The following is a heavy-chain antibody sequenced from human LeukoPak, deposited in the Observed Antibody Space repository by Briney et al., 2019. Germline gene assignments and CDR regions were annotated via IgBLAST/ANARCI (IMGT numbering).Heavy chain of an antibody. D-gene: IGHD3-22*01. Sequence: ASVKVSCKASGGTFSSYAINWVRQAPGQGLEWVGRIIPIFGTANYAQKFQGRVTITTDESTSTAYMELSSLRSEGTAVYYCARGVSGYQGYYNMDVWDKGTTVTVSS. V-gene: IGHV1-69*05. CDR3: ARGVSGYQGYYNMDV. CDR2: IIPIFGTA. CDR1: GGTFSSYA. J-gene: IGHJ6*03.